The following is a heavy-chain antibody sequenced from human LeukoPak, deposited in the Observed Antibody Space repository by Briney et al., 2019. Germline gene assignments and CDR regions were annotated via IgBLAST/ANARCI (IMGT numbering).Heavy chain of an antibody. D-gene: IGHD3-10*01. V-gene: IGHV3-21*01. CDR3: ARDSVRGGRYGMDV. CDR1: GFTFSSNS. J-gene: IGHJ6*02. CDR2: ISSSSSYI. Sequence: PGGSLRLSCAASGFTFSSNSMNWVRQAPGKGLEWVSSISSSSSYIYYADSVKGRFTISSDNAKNSLYLQMNSLRAEDTAVYYCARDSVRGGRYGMDVWGQGTTVTVSS.